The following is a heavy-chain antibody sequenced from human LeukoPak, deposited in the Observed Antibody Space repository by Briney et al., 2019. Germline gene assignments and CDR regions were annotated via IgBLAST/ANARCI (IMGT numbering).Heavy chain of an antibody. CDR3: AKEGYCGGDCYREFDY. V-gene: IGHV3-23*01. Sequence: PGGSLRLSCAASGFTFSSYAMSWVRQAPGKGLEWVSGISGSGGSTYYADSVKGRFTISRDNSKNTLYLQMSSLRAEDTAVYYCAKEGYCGGDCYREFDYWGQGTLVTVSS. D-gene: IGHD2-21*02. J-gene: IGHJ4*02. CDR2: ISGSGGST. CDR1: GFTFSSYA.